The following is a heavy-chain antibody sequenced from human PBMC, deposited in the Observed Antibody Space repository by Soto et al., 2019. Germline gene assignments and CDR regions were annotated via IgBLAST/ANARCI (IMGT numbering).Heavy chain of an antibody. V-gene: IGHV4-4*02. J-gene: IGHJ5*02. CDR1: GGSISSSNW. CDR3: ASLDRRAATPA. Sequence: PSETLSLTCAVSGGSISSSNWWSWVRQPPGKGLEWIGEIYHSGSTNCDPSLKSRVTISVDKSKNQFSLKLSSVTAADTAVYYCASLDRRAATPAWGQGTLVTVSS. D-gene: IGHD2-15*01. CDR2: IYHSGST.